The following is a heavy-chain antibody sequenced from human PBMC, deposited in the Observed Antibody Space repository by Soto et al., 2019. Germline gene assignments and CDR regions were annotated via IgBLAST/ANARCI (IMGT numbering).Heavy chain of an antibody. V-gene: IGHV1-3*01. J-gene: IGHJ4*02. CDR1: GYTFTNYP. CDR2: INSGDGNT. CDR3: ASRHCVGECYIDY. D-gene: IGHD2-21*01. Sequence: QVQLVQSGAEVKEPGASLKVSCKASGYTFTNYPMHWVRQAPGQRLEWLGWINSGDGNTKCSPKFQGRVTIARDTSAGTIYMELSRLTLEDTAVYYCASRHCVGECYIDYWGQGTLVTVSS.